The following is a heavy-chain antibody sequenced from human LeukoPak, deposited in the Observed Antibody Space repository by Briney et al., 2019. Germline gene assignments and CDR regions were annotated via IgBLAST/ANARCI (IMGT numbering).Heavy chain of an antibody. CDR1: GGTFSSYA. Sequence: SVKVSCKASGGTFSSYAISWVRQAPGQGLEWMGGIIPIFGTASYAQKFQGRVTITTDESTSTAYMELSSLRSDDTAVYYCARDLRYSSGLYYFDYWGQGTLVTVSS. CDR2: IIPIFGTA. D-gene: IGHD6-19*01. J-gene: IGHJ4*02. CDR3: ARDLRYSSGLYYFDY. V-gene: IGHV1-69*05.